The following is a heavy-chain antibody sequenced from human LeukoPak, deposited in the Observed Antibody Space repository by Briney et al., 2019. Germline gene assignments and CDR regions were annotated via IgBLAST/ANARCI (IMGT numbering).Heavy chain of an antibody. D-gene: IGHD3-22*01. V-gene: IGHV4-31*03. J-gene: IGHJ4*02. CDR1: GGSISSGGYY. CDR2: IYYSGST. Sequence: SETLSLTCTVSGGSISSGGYYWSWIRQHPGKGLEWIGYIYYSGSTYYNPSLKSRVNISVDTSKNQFSLKLSSVTAADTAVYYCARGRYFYYDSSGFNFDYWGQGTLVTVSS. CDR3: ARGRYFYYDSSGFNFDY.